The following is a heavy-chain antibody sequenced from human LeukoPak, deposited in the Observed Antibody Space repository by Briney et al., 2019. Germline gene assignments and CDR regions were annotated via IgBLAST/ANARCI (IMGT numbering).Heavy chain of an antibody. V-gene: IGHV1-18*01. CDR2: ISAYNGNT. J-gene: IGHJ3*02. D-gene: IGHD3-22*01. CDR1: GYPFTSYG. Sequence: ASVKVSFKASGYPFTSYGIRWVRPAPGQGLGWIGWISAYNGNTNYAQKLQGRVTMTTDTSTSTAYMELRSLRSDDTAVYYCARGARGGIVVVKDAFDIWGQGTMVTVSS. CDR3: ARGARGGIVVVKDAFDI.